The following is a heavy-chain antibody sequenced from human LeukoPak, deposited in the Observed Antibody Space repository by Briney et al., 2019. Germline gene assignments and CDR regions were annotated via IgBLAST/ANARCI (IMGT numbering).Heavy chain of an antibody. Sequence: HTGGSLRLSCAASGFTFSSFWMTWVRQASGKGLEWVSSNSGGSSYYADSVKGRFTISRDNSKNTLYLQMNSLRAEDTAVYYCAKDPHPSGNWFDPWGQGTLVTVSS. CDR3: AKDPHPSGNWFDP. D-gene: IGHD7-27*01. CDR2: NSGGSS. J-gene: IGHJ5*02. CDR1: GFTFSSFW. V-gene: IGHV3-23*01.